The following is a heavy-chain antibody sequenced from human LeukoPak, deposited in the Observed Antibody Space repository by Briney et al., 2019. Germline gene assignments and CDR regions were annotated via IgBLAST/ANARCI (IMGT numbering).Heavy chain of an antibody. J-gene: IGHJ4*02. CDR1: GFTFSSYG. V-gene: IGHV3-30*02. CDR2: IRYDGSNK. CDR3: ATTVVISIDY. D-gene: IGHD4-23*01. Sequence: GGSLRLSCAASGFTFSSYGMHWVCQAPGKGLEWVAFIRYDGSNKYYADSVKGRFTISRDNSKNTLYLQMNSLRAEDTAVYYCATTVVISIDYWGQGTLVTVSS.